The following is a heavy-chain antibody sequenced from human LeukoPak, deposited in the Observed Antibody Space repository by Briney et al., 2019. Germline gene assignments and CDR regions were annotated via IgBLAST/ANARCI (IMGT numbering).Heavy chain of an antibody. CDR2: FNAYNGNT. Sequence: APVKVCCKASGYTFTSYVISWVRQAPGQGLGWRGGFNAYNGNTNYAQKLQGRVTMTTDTSTSTAYMELRSLRSDDTSVCYCARSGPDYDSSVPSDYWGQGTLVTVS. CDR3: ARSGPDYDSSVPSDY. CDR1: GYTFTSYV. V-gene: IGHV1-18*01. D-gene: IGHD3-22*01. J-gene: IGHJ4*02.